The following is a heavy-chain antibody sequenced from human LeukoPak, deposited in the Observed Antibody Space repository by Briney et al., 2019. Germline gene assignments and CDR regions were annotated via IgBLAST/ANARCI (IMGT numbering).Heavy chain of an antibody. CDR2: ISGFNGNT. V-gene: IGHV1-18*01. D-gene: IGHD3-10*01. CDR1: GYTFTSYG. CDR3: ARVSGYYDSGNYLRD. J-gene: IGHJ4*02. Sequence: ASVKVSCKASGYTFTSYGISWVRQAPGQGLEWMGWISGFNGNTKYAQNLQGRVTMTKDTSTNTAYMELRSLRSDDTAVYYCARVSGYYDSGNYLRDWGQGTLVTVSS.